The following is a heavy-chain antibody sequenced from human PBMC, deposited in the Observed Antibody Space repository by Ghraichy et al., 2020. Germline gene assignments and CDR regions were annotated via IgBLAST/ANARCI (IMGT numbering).Heavy chain of an antibody. J-gene: IGHJ4*02. CDR3: ARGPRSYGGNLNPFDY. CDR1: GGSISATNYF. V-gene: IGHV4-39*07. CDR2: GYSDGNT. D-gene: IGHD4/OR15-4a*01. Sequence: SQTLSLTCTVSGGSISATNYFWAWIRRPPGQGLEWIASGYSDGNTYYSQSLTSRLTISLDTTKNHFSLKLTSVTAADTAVYYCARGPRSYGGNLNPFDYWGQGTLVAVSS.